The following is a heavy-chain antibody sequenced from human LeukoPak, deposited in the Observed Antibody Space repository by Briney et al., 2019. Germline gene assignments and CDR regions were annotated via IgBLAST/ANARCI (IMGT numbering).Heavy chain of an antibody. J-gene: IGHJ6*02. V-gene: IGHV1-18*01. CDR1: GYTFTSYG. CDR3: ARELPPRGIHYGMDV. Sequence: ASVKVSCKASGYTFTSYGISWVRQAPGQGLEGMGWISAYNGNTNYAQKLQGRVTMTTDTSTSTAYMGLRSLRSDDTAVYYCARELPPRGIHYGMDVWGQGTTVTVSS. CDR2: ISAYNGNT. D-gene: IGHD5-18*01.